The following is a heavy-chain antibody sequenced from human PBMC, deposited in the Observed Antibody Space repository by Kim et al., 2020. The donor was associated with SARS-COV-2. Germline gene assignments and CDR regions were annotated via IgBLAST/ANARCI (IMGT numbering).Heavy chain of an antibody. J-gene: IGHJ4*02. CDR2: IDYTGST. CDR1: GGSIKSYY. V-gene: IGHV4-59*12. Sequence: SETLSLTCIISGGSIKSYYWSWIRQSPGKGLEWIGYIDYTGSTKYNPSLESRVTMSVDTSKNQFSLELTSVTAPDTAVYFCARRDWQRGTPFDSWGQGTLVTVSS. D-gene: IGHD2-21*02. CDR3: ARRDWQRGTPFDS.